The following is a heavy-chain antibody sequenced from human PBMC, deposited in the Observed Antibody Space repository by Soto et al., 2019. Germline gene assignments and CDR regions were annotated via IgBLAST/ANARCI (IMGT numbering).Heavy chain of an antibody. CDR2: ISSSSSTI. CDR1: GFTFSSYS. CDR3: AFLTSGGDQGYGSDY. Sequence: GGSLRLSCAASGFTFSSYSMNWVRQAPGKGLEWVSYISSSSSTIYYADSVKGRFTISRDNAKNSLYLQMNSLRDEDTAVYYCAFLTSGGDQGYGSDYWGQGTLVTVSS. J-gene: IGHJ4*02. D-gene: IGHD5-12*01. V-gene: IGHV3-48*02.